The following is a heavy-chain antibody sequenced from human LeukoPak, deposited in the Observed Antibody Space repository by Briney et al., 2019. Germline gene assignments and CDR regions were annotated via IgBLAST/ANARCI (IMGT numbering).Heavy chain of an antibody. J-gene: IGHJ6*03. CDR2: TYTSGST. CDR1: GGSISSYY. Sequence: SETLSLTCTVSGGSISSYYWSWIRQPAGKGLEWIGRTYTSGSTNYNPSLKSRVTMSVDTSKNQFSLKLSSVTAADTAVYYCARSVRGYCSGGSCYSVYYYYYMDVWGKGTTVTISS. V-gene: IGHV4-4*07. CDR3: ARSVRGYCSGGSCYSVYYYYYMDV. D-gene: IGHD2-15*01.